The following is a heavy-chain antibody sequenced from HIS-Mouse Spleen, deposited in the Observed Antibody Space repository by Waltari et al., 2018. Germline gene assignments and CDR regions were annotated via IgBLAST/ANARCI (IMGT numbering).Heavy chain of an antibody. CDR2: IYYSGST. Sequence: GLVKPSQTLSLTCTVSGGSISSGDYYWSWIRQPPGKGLEWIGYIYYSGSTYYNPSLKSRVTISVDTSKNQFSLKLSSVTAADTAVYYCARVCVDYGKINLGAFDIWGQGTMVTVSS. J-gene: IGHJ3*02. V-gene: IGHV4-30-4*01. D-gene: IGHD4-17*01. CDR1: GGSISSGDYY. CDR3: ARVCVDYGKINLGAFDI.